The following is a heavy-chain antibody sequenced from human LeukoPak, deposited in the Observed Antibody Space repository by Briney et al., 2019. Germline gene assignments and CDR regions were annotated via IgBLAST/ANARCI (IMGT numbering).Heavy chain of an antibody. Sequence: GGSLRLSCAASGFTFDDYAMHWVRQAPGKGLEWVLGISWNSGSIGYADSVKGRFTISRDNAKNSLYLQMNSLRAEDTAVYYCARLWHAFDIWGQGTMVTVSS. CDR2: ISWNSGSI. D-gene: IGHD3-16*01. CDR1: GFTFDDYA. J-gene: IGHJ3*02. V-gene: IGHV3-9*01. CDR3: ARLWHAFDI.